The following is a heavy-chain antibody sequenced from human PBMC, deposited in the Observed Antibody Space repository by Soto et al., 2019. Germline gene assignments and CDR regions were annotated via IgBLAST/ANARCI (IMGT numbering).Heavy chain of an antibody. CDR2: IYHSGTT. Sequence: QVQLQESGPGLVKPSGTLSLTCAVSGDSIISTNWWSWVRQPPGKGLEWIGEIYHSGTTNYNPSLKSRVTISVDKSKNQYSLKLISVTAADRVVYYCAIDRGIGAAGFWGLGDLVTVSS. J-gene: IGHJ4*02. CDR1: GDSIISTNW. D-gene: IGHD6-13*01. V-gene: IGHV4-4*02. CDR3: AIDRGIGAAGF.